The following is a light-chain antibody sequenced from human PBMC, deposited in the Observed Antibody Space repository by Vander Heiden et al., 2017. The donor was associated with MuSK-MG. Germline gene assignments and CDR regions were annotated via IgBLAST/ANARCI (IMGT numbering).Light chain of an antibody. Sequence: PGERVNLSCRASQSVSRYLAWYQLKPGQAPRLLIYDASSRASGIPARFSGSGYGTDFTLTISSLEPEDVALYYCQQHSNWPPLTFGGGTKVEIK. V-gene: IGKV3-11*01. CDR1: QSVSRY. J-gene: IGKJ4*01. CDR2: DAS. CDR3: QQHSNWPPLT.